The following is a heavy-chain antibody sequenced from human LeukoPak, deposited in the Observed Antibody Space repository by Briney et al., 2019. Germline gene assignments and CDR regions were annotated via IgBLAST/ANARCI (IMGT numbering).Heavy chain of an antibody. Sequence: ASVKVSCKASGSTFTSYDINWVRQATGQGLEWMGWMNLKSANTGYAQKFQGRVTMTRDTSISTAYMELSSLRSEDTAMYYCARVNGDIDYWGQGTLVTVSS. CDR3: ARVNGDIDY. J-gene: IGHJ4*02. V-gene: IGHV1-8*01. CDR1: GSTFTSYD. CDR2: MNLKSANT. D-gene: IGHD4-17*01.